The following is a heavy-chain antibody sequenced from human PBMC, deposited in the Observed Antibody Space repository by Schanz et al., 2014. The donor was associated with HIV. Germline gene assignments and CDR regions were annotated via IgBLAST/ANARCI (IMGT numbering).Heavy chain of an antibody. CDR1: GFTFNNYA. V-gene: IGHV3-23*01. Sequence: EVQLLESAGGLVQPGGSLRLSCAASGFTFNNYAMTWVRQAPGKGLEWVSSISESGGRTYYADSVNGRFTISRDNSKNTLYLQMTTLRTEDTAVYYCAKMARSVAANTNFDYWGQGTLVTVSS. D-gene: IGHD6-19*01. CDR3: AKMARSVAANTNFDY. CDR2: ISESGGRT. J-gene: IGHJ4*02.